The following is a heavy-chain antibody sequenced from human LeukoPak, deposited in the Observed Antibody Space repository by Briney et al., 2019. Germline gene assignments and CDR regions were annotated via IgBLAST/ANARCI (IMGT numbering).Heavy chain of an antibody. CDR1: GGSISSYY. D-gene: IGHD1-26*01. V-gene: IGHV4-59*01. Sequence: PSETLSLTCTVSGGSISSYYWSWIRQPPGKGLEWIGYIYYSGSTNYNPSLKSRVTISVDTSKNQFSLRLSSVTAADTAVYYCARYSGSYYFDYWGQGTLVTVSS. CDR3: ARYSGSYYFDY. J-gene: IGHJ4*02. CDR2: IYYSGST.